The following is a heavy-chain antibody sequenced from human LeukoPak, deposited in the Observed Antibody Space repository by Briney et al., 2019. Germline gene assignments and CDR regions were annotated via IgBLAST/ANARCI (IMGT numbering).Heavy chain of an antibody. V-gene: IGHV5-51*01. CDR3: ARLVRMGSSWPYWFDP. D-gene: IGHD6-13*01. CDR2: IYPGDSDT. J-gene: IGHJ5*02. Sequence: GESLKISCKGSGYSFTSYWIGWVRQMPGKGLEWMGIIYPGDSDTRYSPSFQGQVTISADKSISTAYLQWSSLKASDTAMYYCARLVRMGSSWPYWFDPWGQGTLVTVSS. CDR1: GYSFTSYW.